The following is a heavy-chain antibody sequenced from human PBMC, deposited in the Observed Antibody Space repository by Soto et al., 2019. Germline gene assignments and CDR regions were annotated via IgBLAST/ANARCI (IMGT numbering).Heavy chain of an antibody. Sequence: PSQTLSLTCAISGDSVSSKSAAWNWIRQCPSRGLEWLGRTYYRSKWYNEYAVSVKSRISINPDTSKNHFSLQLNSVTPDDTAIYYCARDHDHSSGWYGIVYSCQGTLVTVFS. J-gene: IGHJ4*02. CDR2: TYYRSKWYN. CDR3: ARDHDHSSGWYGIVY. D-gene: IGHD6-19*01. CDR1: GDSVSSKSAA. V-gene: IGHV6-1*01.